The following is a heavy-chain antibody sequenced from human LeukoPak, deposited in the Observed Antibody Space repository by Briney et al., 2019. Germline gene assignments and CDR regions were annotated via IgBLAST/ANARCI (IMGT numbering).Heavy chain of an antibody. CDR2: MNPNSGNT. D-gene: IGHD3-16*01. CDR3: ARGPDYPQRDYYMDV. V-gene: IGHV1-8*02. J-gene: IGHJ6*03. CDR1: GYTFTSYD. Sequence: GASVKVSCKASGYTFTSYDINWVRQATGQGLEWMGWMNPNSGNTGYAQKFQGRVTMTRNTSISTAYMELSSLRSEDTAVYYCARGPDYPQRDYYMDVWGKGTTVTVSS.